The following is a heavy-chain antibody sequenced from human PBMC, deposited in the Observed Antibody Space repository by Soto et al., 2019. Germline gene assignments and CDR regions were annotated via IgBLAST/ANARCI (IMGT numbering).Heavy chain of an antibody. CDR1: GFTFSSYG. J-gene: IGHJ4*02. CDR2: ISYDGSNK. Sequence: QVQLVESGGGVVQPGRSLRLSCAASGFTFSSYGMHWVRQAPGKGLEWVAVISYDGSNKYYADSVKGRFTISRDNSKNTLYLQMNSLRAEDTAVYYCAKSSAAGSIDYWGQGTLVTVSS. CDR3: AKSSAAGSIDY. V-gene: IGHV3-30*18. D-gene: IGHD6-13*01.